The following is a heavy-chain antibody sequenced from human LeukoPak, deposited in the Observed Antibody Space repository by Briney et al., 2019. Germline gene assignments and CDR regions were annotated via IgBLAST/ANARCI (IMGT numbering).Heavy chain of an antibody. CDR3: ARDSDSDSSGYLNSYFDY. CDR1: GFTFSSYG. Sequence: GGSLRLSCAASGFTFSSYGMQWVRQAQGKGLEWVAVIWYDGSNKYYADSVKGRFTISRDNSKNTLYLQMNSLRAEDTAVYYCARDSDSDSSGYLNSYFDYWGQGTLVTVSS. V-gene: IGHV3-33*01. CDR2: IWYDGSNK. J-gene: IGHJ4*02. D-gene: IGHD3-22*01.